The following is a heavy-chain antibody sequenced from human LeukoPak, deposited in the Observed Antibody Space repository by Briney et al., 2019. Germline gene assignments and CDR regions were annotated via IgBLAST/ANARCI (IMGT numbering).Heavy chain of an antibody. D-gene: IGHD5-24*01. J-gene: IGHJ4*02. CDR3: AKSRDGYNPLNY. CDR1: GGSISNYY. CDR2: IYYSGST. Sequence: SETLSLTRTVSGGSISNYYWSRIRQPPGKGLEWIGYIYYSGSTNYNPSLKSRVTISVDTSKNQFSLKLSSVTAADTAVYYCAKSRDGYNPLNYWGQGTLVTVSS. V-gene: IGHV4-59*01.